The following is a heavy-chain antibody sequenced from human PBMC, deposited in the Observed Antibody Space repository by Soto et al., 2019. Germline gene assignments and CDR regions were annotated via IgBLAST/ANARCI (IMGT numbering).Heavy chain of an antibody. CDR3: ATTHVPIVAAGTSLRHYGMDV. V-gene: IGHV4-39*01. CDR2: IYYSGST. J-gene: IGHJ6*02. Sequence: PSETLSLTCTVSGGSISISSYYWGWIRQPPGKGLEWIGSIYYSGSTYYNPSLKSRVTISVDTSKNQFSLKLSSVTAADTAGYYCATTHVPIVAAGTSLRHYGMDVWGQGNTVTGAS. D-gene: IGHD6-13*01. CDR1: GGSISISSYY.